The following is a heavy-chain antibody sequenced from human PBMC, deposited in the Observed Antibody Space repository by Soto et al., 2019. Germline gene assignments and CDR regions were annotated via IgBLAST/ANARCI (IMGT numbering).Heavy chain of an antibody. D-gene: IGHD6-19*01. J-gene: IGHJ5*02. CDR3: ARVLHQWLAPPGIGWFDP. Sequence: GXSVKVSFKATGGPFSSYAIIWVRQAPGQGLEWMGGIIPIFGTANYAQKFQGRVTITADESTSTAYMELSSLRSEDTAVYYCARVLHQWLAPPGIGWFDPCGQRTLVTVSS. CDR1: GGPFSSYA. CDR2: IIPIFGTA. V-gene: IGHV1-69*01.